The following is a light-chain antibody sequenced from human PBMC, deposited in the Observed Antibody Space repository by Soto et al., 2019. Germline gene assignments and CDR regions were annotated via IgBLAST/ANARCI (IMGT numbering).Light chain of an antibody. Sequence: QSVLTQPASVSGSPGQSVTISCTGTSSDVGGYNYVSWYQQHPGKAPKLMIYEVSNRPSGVSNRFSGSKSGNTASLTISRLQAADEADYFCSSYTSSSTLVFGTGTKATVL. CDR2: EVS. V-gene: IGLV2-14*01. CDR1: SSDVGGYNY. CDR3: SSYTSSSTLV. J-gene: IGLJ1*01.